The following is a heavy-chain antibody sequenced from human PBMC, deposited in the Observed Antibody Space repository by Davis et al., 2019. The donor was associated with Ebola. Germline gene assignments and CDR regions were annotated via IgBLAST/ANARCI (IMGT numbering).Heavy chain of an antibody. Sequence: ASVKVSCTASGYIFSDFCLHWVRQAPGQGLEWMGWINPKPGFTNFAPKFRGRVTVTRDTSMSTVYMEMSRLRSDDTAVYYCARNCTDTCFSSDAFDMWGQGTSITVSS. V-gene: IGHV1-2*02. CDR3: ARNCTDTCFSSDAFDM. J-gene: IGHJ3*02. D-gene: IGHD2-8*02. CDR1: GYIFSDFC. CDR2: INPKPGFT.